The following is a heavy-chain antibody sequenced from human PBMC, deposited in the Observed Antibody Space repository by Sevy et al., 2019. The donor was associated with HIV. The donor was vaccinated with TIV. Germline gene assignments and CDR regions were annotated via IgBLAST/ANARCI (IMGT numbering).Heavy chain of an antibody. J-gene: IGHJ4*02. V-gene: IGHV1-24*01. CDR1: GYTLTELS. CDR2: FDPEDGET. Sequence: ASVKVSCKVSGYTLTELSMHWVRQAPGKGLEWMGGFDPEDGETIYAQKFQGRVTMTEDTSTDTAYMELSSLRSEDTAVYYCATDPMITFGGVTPLLIYWGQGTLVTVSS. CDR3: ATDPMITFGGVTPLLIY. D-gene: IGHD3-16*01.